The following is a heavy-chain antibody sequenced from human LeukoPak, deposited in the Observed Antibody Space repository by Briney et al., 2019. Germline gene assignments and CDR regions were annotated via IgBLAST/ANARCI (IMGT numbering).Heavy chain of an antibody. D-gene: IGHD2-2*01. CDR2: IIPIFGTA. CDR3: ASSTSCYGCWFDP. V-gene: IGHV1-69*05. CDR1: GYTFSSYA. J-gene: IGHJ5*02. Sequence: SVKVSCKASGYTFSSYAISWVRQAPGQGLEWMGRIIPIFGTANYAQKFQGRVTITTDESTSTAYMELSSLRSEDTAVYYCASSTSCYGCWFDPWGQGTLVTVSS.